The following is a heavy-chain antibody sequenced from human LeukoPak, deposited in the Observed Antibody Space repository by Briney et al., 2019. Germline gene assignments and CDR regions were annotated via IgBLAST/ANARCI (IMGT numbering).Heavy chain of an antibody. J-gene: IGHJ4*02. CDR2: ISYDEINK. CDR1: GFTFSSFG. CDR3: AKDLTLRGSYYFDD. D-gene: IGHD4-17*01. V-gene: IGHV3-30*19. Sequence: GRSLRLSCAASGFTFSSFGMHWVCQAPGKGLEWVAVISYDEINKFYSESVKGRFLISRDNSKNTLYLQMNSQGAEDTAVYYCAKDLTLRGSYYFDDWGQGTLVAVSS.